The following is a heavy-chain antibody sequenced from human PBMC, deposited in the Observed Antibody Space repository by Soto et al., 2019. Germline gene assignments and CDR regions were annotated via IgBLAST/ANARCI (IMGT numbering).Heavy chain of an antibody. CDR3: ARAGTYYDSSGYSEDDLDAFDI. V-gene: IGHV3-30-3*01. CDR1: GFTFSSYA. J-gene: IGHJ3*02. D-gene: IGHD3-22*01. Sequence: GGSLRLSCAASGFTFSSYAMHSVRQAPGKGLEWVAVISYDGSNKYYADSVKGRFTISRDNSKNTLYLQMNSLRAEDTAVYYCARAGTYYDSSGYSEDDLDAFDIWGQGTMVTVSS. CDR2: ISYDGSNK.